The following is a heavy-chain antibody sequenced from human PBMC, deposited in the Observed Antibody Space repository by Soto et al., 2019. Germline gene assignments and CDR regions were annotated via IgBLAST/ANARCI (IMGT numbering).Heavy chain of an antibody. J-gene: IGHJ4*02. CDR3: ARTLIQVVPAAKTFDY. Sequence: PSQTLSLTCAISGDSVSSNSAAWNWIRQSPSRGLEWLGRTYYRSKWYNDYAVSVKSRITINPDTSKNQFSLQLNSVTPEDTAVYYCARTLIQVVPAAKTFDYWGQGTLVTVSS. D-gene: IGHD2-2*01. CDR1: GDSVSSNSAA. V-gene: IGHV6-1*01. CDR2: TYYRSKWYN.